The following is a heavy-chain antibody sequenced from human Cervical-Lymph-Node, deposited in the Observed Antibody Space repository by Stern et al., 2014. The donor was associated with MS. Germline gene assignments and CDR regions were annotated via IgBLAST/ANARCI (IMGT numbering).Heavy chain of an antibody. D-gene: IGHD3-10*01. J-gene: IGHJ3*02. CDR2: INPSGGST. Sequence: QVQLVQSGAEVKKPGALVKVSCQASGYTFTSYYMHWVRQAPGQWLEWMGIINPSGGSTTYAQKFHGRVTMTRDTSTSTVYMELSSLRSEDTAVYYCGRAYNSRDAFDIWGQGTLVTVSS. V-gene: IGHV1-46*03. CDR3: GRAYNSRDAFDI. CDR1: GYTFTSYY.